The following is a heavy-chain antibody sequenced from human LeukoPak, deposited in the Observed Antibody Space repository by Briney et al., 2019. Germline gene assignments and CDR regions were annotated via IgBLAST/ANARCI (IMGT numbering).Heavy chain of an antibody. CDR3: ARRFYSSGWYTDY. CDR1: GVSISRFY. Sequence: PSETLSLTCTTSGVSISRFYWRWVRQPPGKGLEWIGNIYNGVPTFFNPSLKSRVTISVDTSKNQFSLKLSSVTAADTAVYYCARRFYSSGWYTDYWGQGTLVTVSS. CDR2: IYNGVPT. J-gene: IGHJ4*02. V-gene: IGHV4-4*08. D-gene: IGHD6-19*01.